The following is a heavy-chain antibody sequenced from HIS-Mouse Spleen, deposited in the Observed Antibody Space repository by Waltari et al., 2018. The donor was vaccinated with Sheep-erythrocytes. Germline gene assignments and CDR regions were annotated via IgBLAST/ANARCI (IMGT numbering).Heavy chain of an antibody. V-gene: IGHV4-39*07. J-gene: IGHJ3*02. CDR2: IYYSGST. D-gene: IGHD1-26*01. CDR3: ARANSGSYYAAFDI. CDR1: GGPISSSSYY. Sequence: QLQLQESGPGLVKPSETLSLTCTVSGGPISSSSYYWGWIRQPPGKGLEWIGSIYYSGSTYYNPSLKSRVTISVDTSKNQFSLKLSSVTAADTAVYYCARANSGSYYAAFDIWGQGTMVTVSS.